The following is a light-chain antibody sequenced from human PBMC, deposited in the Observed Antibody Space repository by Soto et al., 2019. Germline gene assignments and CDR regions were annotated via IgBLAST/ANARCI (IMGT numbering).Light chain of an antibody. CDR1: QTIKSY. Sequence: DIQMTQSPSSLSASVGDTVTITCRASQTIKSYLNWYQFTPGKAPKLLIFGVSNLKSGVPSRFSGNGSTTDFTLTISSLQPEDFATYYCQQSFTTPRTFGRGTRLEIK. V-gene: IGKV1-39*01. CDR3: QQSFTTPRT. J-gene: IGKJ2*01. CDR2: GVS.